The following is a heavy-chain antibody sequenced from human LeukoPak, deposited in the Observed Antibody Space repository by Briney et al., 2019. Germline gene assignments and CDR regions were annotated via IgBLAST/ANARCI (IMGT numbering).Heavy chain of an antibody. J-gene: IGHJ4*02. CDR2: IYYSGGT. V-gene: IGHV4-31*03. CDR1: GASISSGGYY. Sequence: PPQTLSLTCTVSGASISSGGYYWSWIRQHPGKGLEWIGYIYYSGGTGYNPSLKSRVTISEDTSKNQFSLKLSSVTAADTAVYYCAGDGDDCSGGSCYVFWGQGTLVTVSS. CDR3: AGDGDDCSGGSCYVF. D-gene: IGHD2-15*01.